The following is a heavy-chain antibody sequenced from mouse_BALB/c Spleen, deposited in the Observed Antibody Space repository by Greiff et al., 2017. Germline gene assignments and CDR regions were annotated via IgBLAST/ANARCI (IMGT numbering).Heavy chain of an antibody. V-gene: IGHV1-77*01. CDR1: GYTFTDYY. Sequence: QVQLKQSGAELARPGASVKLSCKASGYTFTDYYIDWVKQRTGQGLEWIGEIYPGSGNTYYNEKFKGKATLTADKSSSTAYMQLSSLTSEDSAVYFCARTHYGSSYDYAMDYWGQGSSVTVSS. D-gene: IGHD1-1*01. CDR2: IYPGSGNT. CDR3: ARTHYGSSYDYAMDY. J-gene: IGHJ4*01.